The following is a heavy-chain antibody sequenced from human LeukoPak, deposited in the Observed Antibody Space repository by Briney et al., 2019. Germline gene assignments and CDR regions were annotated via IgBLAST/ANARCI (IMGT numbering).Heavy chain of an antibody. D-gene: IGHD6-13*01. CDR1: GFTFSSYA. J-gene: IGHJ4*02. V-gene: IGHV3-23*01. CDR2: ISGSGGST. Sequence: GGSLRLSCAASGFTFSSYAMSWVRQAPGKGLEWVSAISGSGGSTYYADSVKGRFTISRDNSKNTLYLQMNSLRAEDTAVYYCARASGYSSSHFDYWGQGTLVTVSS. CDR3: ARASGYSSSHFDY.